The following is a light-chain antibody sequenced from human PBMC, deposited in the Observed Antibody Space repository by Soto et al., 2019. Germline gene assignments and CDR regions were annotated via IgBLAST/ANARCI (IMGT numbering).Light chain of an antibody. CDR2: EGS. CDR3: CLYAGSSTFVV. V-gene: IGLV2-23*03. J-gene: IGLJ2*01. Sequence: QSALTQPASVSGSPGQSITISCTGTSSDVGSYNLVSWYQQHPGKAPNLMIYEGSKRPSGVSNRFSGSKSGNTASLTISGLQAEDEADYYCCLYAGSSTFVVFGGGTKLTVL. CDR1: SSDVGSYNL.